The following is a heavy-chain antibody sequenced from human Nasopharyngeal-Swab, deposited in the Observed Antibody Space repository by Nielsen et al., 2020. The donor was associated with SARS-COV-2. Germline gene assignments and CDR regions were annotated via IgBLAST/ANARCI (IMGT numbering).Heavy chain of an antibody. V-gene: IGHV3-33*01. CDR1: GFTFRSNG. CDR3: ARGPPATWYGMDV. CDR2: IWYDGSNK. Sequence: GGSLRLSCAASGFTFRSNGMHWVRQAPGKGLEWVAVIWYDGSNKYYADSVKGRFTISRDNSKNTLYLQMNSLRAEDTAVYYCARGPPATWYGMDVWGQGTTVTVSS. J-gene: IGHJ6*02.